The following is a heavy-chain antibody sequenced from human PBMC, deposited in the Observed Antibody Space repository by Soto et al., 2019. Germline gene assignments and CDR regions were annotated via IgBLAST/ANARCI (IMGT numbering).Heavy chain of an antibody. CDR2: IPNTENKK. J-gene: IGHJ3*02. Sequence: QVHLEESGGGVVQPGTSLRLSCVASGFTFSSYGMHWVRQAPGKGLEWVAVIPNTENKKYYADSVKGRFTISRDNSQNTLVFQMDSLMSEDTAMYYCARTAGGRVRGALDIWGQGTMVTVS. V-gene: IGHV3-30-3*01. CDR1: GFTFSSYG. D-gene: IGHD6-13*01. CDR3: ARTAGGRVRGALDI.